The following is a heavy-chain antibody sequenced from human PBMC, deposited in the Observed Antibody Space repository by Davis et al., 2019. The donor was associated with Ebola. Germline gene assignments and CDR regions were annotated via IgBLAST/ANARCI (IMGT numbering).Heavy chain of an antibody. V-gene: IGHV4-34*01. CDR3: ARARIVGATRYYYYYGMDV. CDR1: GGSFSGYY. Sequence: GSLRLSCAVYGGSFSGYYWSWIRQPPGKGLEWIGEINHSGSTNYNPSLKSRVTISVDTSKNQFSLKLSSVTAADTAVYYCARARIVGATRYYYYYGMDVWGQGTTVTVSS. J-gene: IGHJ6*02. CDR2: INHSGST. D-gene: IGHD1-26*01.